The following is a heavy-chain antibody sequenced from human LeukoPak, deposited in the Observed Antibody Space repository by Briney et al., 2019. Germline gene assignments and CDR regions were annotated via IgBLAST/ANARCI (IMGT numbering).Heavy chain of an antibody. CDR3: ARVGLTTVTMDY. CDR1: GGSMRSYY. Sequence: SETLSLTCTVSGGSMRSYYWTWIRQPPGKGLEWIGYIYHNGNTNYNPSHKSRVTISVDTSKKQFALKLDSVSAADTAVYYCARVGLTTVTMDYWGQGTLVTVSS. CDR2: IYHNGNT. D-gene: IGHD4-11*01. V-gene: IGHV4-59*01. J-gene: IGHJ4*02.